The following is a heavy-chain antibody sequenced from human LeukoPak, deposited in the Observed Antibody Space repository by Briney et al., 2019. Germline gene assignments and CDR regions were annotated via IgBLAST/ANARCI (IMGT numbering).Heavy chain of an antibody. CDR3: TTFFWSSYYSDYYYYYYMDV. J-gene: IGHJ6*03. CDR1: GFTFSNAW. D-gene: IGHD3-3*01. V-gene: IGHV3-15*01. CDR2: IKTKADGGTT. Sequence: GGSLRLSCAASGFTFSNAWMTWVRQAPGKGLEWVGHIKTKADGGTTDYAAPVRGRFTISRDDLKNTLYLQMNSLKTEDTALYYCTTFFWSSYYSDYYYYYYMDVWGKGTTVTVSS.